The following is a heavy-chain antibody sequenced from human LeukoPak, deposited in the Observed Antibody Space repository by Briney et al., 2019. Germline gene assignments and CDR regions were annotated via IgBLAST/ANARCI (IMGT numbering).Heavy chain of an antibody. J-gene: IGHJ6*02. Sequence: GGSLRLSCAASGFTFSSYSMNWVRQAPGKGLEWVSSISSSSSYIYYADSVKGRFTISRDNAKNSLYLQMNSLRAEDTAVYYCASLGVAGTFYYYYGMDVWGQGNTVTVSS. CDR2: ISSSSSYI. V-gene: IGHV3-21*01. CDR3: ASLGVAGTFYYYYGMDV. D-gene: IGHD6-19*01. CDR1: GFTFSSYS.